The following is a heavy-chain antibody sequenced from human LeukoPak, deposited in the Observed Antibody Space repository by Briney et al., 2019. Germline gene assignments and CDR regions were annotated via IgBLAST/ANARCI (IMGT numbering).Heavy chain of an antibody. Sequence: SETLSLTCAVYGGSFSGYYWSWIRQPPGKGLEWIGEINHSGSTNYNPSLKSRVTISVDTSKNQFSLKLSSVTAADTAVYYCARGSSSWYGYYYYGMGVWGQGTTATVSS. D-gene: IGHD6-13*01. V-gene: IGHV4-34*01. CDR1: GGSFSGYY. CDR2: INHSGST. J-gene: IGHJ6*02. CDR3: ARGSSSWYGYYYYGMGV.